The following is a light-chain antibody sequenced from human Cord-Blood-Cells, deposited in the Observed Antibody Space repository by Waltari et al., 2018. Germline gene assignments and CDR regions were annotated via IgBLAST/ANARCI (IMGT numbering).Light chain of an antibody. CDR1: QSISSY. CDR3: QQSYSTPWT. CDR2: AAS. J-gene: IGKJ1*01. V-gene: IGKV1-39*01. Sequence: DIEMTQSPSSLSASVGDRVTITCRASQSISSYLNWYQQKPGKAPKLLSYAASSLQSGVPSSFSGSGSGTDFTLTISSLQPEDFATYYCQQSYSTPWTFGQGTKVEIK.